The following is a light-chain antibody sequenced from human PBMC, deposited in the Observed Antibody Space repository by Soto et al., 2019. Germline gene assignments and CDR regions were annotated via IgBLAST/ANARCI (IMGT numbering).Light chain of an antibody. CDR3: QQYDNLPLT. J-gene: IGKJ4*01. V-gene: IGKV1-33*01. CDR1: QDISTY. Sequence: IRMTQSPSSFSASTGDRVTITCRASQDISTYLNWYQQKPGKAPKLLIYDASNLETGVPSRFSGSGSGTDFTLTISNLQPEDVATYYCQQYDNLPLTFGGGTKVDIK. CDR2: DAS.